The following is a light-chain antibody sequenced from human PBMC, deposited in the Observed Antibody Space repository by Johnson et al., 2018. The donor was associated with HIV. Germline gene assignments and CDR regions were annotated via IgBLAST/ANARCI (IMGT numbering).Light chain of an antibody. CDR3: GTWDSSLSAFYV. CDR1: SSNIGNNY. Sequence: HSVLTQPPSVSAAPGHKVTISCSGSSSNIGNNYVSWYQQLPGTAPKLLIYENNKRPSGIPDRFSGSKSGTSATLGITGLQTGDEADYYCGTWDSSLSAFYVFGTGTKVTVL. CDR2: ENN. J-gene: IGLJ1*01. V-gene: IGLV1-51*02.